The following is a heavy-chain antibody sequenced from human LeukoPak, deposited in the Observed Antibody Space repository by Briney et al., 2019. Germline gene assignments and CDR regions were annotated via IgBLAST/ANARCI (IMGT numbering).Heavy chain of an antibody. Sequence: GRSLRLSCAASGFTFTDYTMHWVRQAPGKGLEWVSGISWNSGSIGYADSVKRRFTISRDNAKTSLYLQMNSLRAEDTAVYYCASGSSSVGYWGQGTLVTVSS. J-gene: IGHJ4*02. CDR2: ISWNSGSI. D-gene: IGHD6-6*01. CDR3: ASGSSSVGY. CDR1: GFTFTDYT. V-gene: IGHV3-9*01.